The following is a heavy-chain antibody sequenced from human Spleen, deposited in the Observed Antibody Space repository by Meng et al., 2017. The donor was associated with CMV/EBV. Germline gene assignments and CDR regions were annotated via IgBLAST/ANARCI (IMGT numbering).Heavy chain of an antibody. D-gene: IGHD3-10*01. CDR3: AKDQGSLWFGEYAGYYYYGMDV. CDR1: GFTFSSYG. V-gene: IGHV3-33*06. J-gene: IGHJ6*02. Sequence: GGSLRLSCAASGFTFSSYGMHWVRQAPGKGLEWVAVIWYDGSNKYYADSVKGRFTISRDNSKNTLYLQMNSLRAEDTAVYYCAKDQGSLWFGEYAGYYYYGMDVWGQGTTVTVSS. CDR2: IWYDGSNK.